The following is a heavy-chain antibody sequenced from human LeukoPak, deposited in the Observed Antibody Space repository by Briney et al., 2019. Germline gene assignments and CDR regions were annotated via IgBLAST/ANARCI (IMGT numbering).Heavy chain of an antibody. CDR2: IGTASDT. V-gene: IGHV3-13*01. J-gene: IGHJ6*03. Sequence: GGSLRLPCAASGFTFSSFDMHWVRQPTGQGLEWVSTIGTASDTYCPGSVEGRFTLSRDNAKNSLYLQMNSLTAGDTAVYYCARGPPRGKYYYMDVWGKGTTVTVSS. CDR3: ARGPPRGKYYYMDV. CDR1: GFTFSSFD. D-gene: IGHD1-1*01.